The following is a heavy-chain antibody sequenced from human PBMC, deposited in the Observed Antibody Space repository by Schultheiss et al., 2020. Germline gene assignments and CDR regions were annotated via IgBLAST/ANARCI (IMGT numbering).Heavy chain of an antibody. CDR1: GGSISSYY. CDR3: ARLGGRGRWFDP. J-gene: IGHJ5*02. Sequence: GSLRLSCTVSGGSISSYYWSWIRQPPGKGLEWIGYIYYSGSTNYNPSLKSRVTISVDTSKNQFSLKLSSVTAADTAVYYCARLGGRGRWFDPWGQGTLVTVSS. V-gene: IGHV4-59*08. D-gene: IGHD3-16*01. CDR2: IYYSGST.